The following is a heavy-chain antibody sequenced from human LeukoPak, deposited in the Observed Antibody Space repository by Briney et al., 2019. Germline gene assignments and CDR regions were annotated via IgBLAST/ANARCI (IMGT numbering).Heavy chain of an antibody. V-gene: IGHV4-38-2*01. CDR2: IYHSGST. CDR3: ASTVKAIGATPGY. Sequence: SETLSLTCAVSGYSIGSGYHWGWIRQPPGKGLEWIGSIYHSGSTYYNPSLKSRVTISVDTSKNQFSLKLSSVTAADTAVYYCASTVKAIGATPGYWGQGTLVTVSS. J-gene: IGHJ4*02. D-gene: IGHD4-17*01. CDR1: GYSIGSGYH.